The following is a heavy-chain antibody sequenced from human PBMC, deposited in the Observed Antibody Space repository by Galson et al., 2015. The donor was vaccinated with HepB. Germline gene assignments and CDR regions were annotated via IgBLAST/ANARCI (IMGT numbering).Heavy chain of an antibody. CDR2: IYPGDSDT. D-gene: IGHD2-8*01. Sequence: QSGAEVKKPGESLKISCKGSGYNFANYWIGWVRQTPGKGLEWMGIIYPGDSDTRYSPSFQGQVTISVDKSCTTAYLQWRGLKASDTANYYCARHPTYCSTSSCPFDFWGQGTLVTVSS. CDR3: ARHPTYCSTSSCPFDF. V-gene: IGHV5-51*01. CDR1: GYNFANYW. J-gene: IGHJ4*01.